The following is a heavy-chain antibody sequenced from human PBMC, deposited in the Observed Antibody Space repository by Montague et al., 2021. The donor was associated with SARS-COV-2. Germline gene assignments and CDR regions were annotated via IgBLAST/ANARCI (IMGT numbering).Heavy chain of an antibody. CDR1: GGSISSSSYY. D-gene: IGHD1-26*01. J-gene: IGHJ5*02. CDR2: IYYSGST. V-gene: IGHV4-39*01. Sequence: SETPSLTCTVSGGSISSSSYYWGWIRQPPGKGLEWIGSIYYSGSTYYNPSLKSRVTISVDTSKNQFSLKLSSVTAADTAVYYCARQGSGSYYNWFDPRGQGTLVTVSS. CDR3: ARQGSGSYYNWFDP.